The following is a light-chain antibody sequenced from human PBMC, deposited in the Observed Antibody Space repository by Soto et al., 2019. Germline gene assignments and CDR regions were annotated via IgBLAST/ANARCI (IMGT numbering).Light chain of an antibody. V-gene: IGLV2-14*01. CDR1: ISDVGSYNY. Sequence: QSALSHPASVSRSPGHSITISCTGTISDVGSYNYVSCYQQHPVKAPRLMIYAYSNRPSAVSHLSSGSRSGNTASLTISGLQAEDEADYFCSSYTSGSTLYVFASGTKVPVL. CDR2: AYS. CDR3: SSYTSGSTLYV. J-gene: IGLJ1*01.